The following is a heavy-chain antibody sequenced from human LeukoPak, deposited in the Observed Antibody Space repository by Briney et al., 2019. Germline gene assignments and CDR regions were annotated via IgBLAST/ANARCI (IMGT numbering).Heavy chain of an antibody. D-gene: IGHD1-26*01. CDR1: GVSFSSYG. CDR3: ARDFIGQVGASDY. J-gene: IGHJ4*02. Sequence: RGGSLRLSCAASGVSFSSYGMRWVCHAPGEGLEWGAVIWNDVSNKYYADSVKGRFTISRDNTKNMLYLQMNSLRAEDTAVYYFARDFIGQVGASDYWGQGTLVTVSS. V-gene: IGHV3-33*01. CDR2: IWNDVSNK.